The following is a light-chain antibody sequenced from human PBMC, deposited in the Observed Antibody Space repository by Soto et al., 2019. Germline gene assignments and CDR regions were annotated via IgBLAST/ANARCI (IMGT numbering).Light chain of an antibody. Sequence: QSALTQPASVSGSPGQSITISCTGTSSNVGGYNSVSWYQQHPGNVPKIMIYDVSIRPSGVPDRFSCSKSGNTASLTISGLQAEDEADYYCSSYTSIPALVFGTGTKLTVL. V-gene: IGLV2-14*01. CDR2: DVS. CDR1: SSNVGGYNS. CDR3: SSYTSIPALV. J-gene: IGLJ1*01.